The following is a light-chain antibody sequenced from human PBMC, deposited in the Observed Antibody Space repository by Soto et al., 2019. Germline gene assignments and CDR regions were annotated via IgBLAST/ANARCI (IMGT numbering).Light chain of an antibody. CDR2: AAS. J-gene: IGKJ1*01. CDR1: QGIIDY. Sequence: DIQMTHSPSSLSASVGDTVTITCRASQGIIDYLAWFQQRPGKAPNLLIYAASTLQIGVPSRFSGSGAGTDFTLTISSLQPEDAATYYCQKYDSAPQTFGPGTKVEIK. V-gene: IGKV1-27*01. CDR3: QKYDSAPQT.